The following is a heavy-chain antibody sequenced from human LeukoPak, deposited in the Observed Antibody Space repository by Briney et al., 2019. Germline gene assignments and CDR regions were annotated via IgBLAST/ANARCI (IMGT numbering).Heavy chain of an antibody. CDR1: GFTFTGYY. V-gene: IGHV1-8*03. CDR3: ARGATDDRFSLRPTGDYYMDV. Sequence: SLKLSCKASGFTFTGYYMHWVRQAPGQGLEWMGWMNPYSGNTGYAQKFQGRVTITRNNSISTAYLQMSSLRFDDTAVYYCARGATDDRFSLRPTGDYYMDVWGKETTVTVSS. D-gene: IGHD7-27*01. CDR2: MNPYSGNT. J-gene: IGHJ6*03.